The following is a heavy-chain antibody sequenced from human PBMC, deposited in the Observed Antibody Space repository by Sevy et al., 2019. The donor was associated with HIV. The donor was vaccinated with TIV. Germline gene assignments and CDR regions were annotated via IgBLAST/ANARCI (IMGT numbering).Heavy chain of an antibody. CDR2: ISWRGATI. CDR3: AKGGPFYYDTSVYEIDY. Sequence: GGSLRLSCAASGFIFDDYAIHWVRQAPGKGPEWVSGISWRGATIGYADSVKGRFTISRDIAKNSLFLHMNNLRPEDTALYYCAKGGPFYYDTSVYEIDYWGQGTLVTVSS. V-gene: IGHV3-9*01. D-gene: IGHD3-22*01. J-gene: IGHJ4*02. CDR1: GFIFDDYA.